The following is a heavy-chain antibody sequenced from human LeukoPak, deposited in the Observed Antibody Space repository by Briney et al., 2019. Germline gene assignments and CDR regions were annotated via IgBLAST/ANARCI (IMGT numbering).Heavy chain of an antibody. CDR2: IIPIFGAA. CDR1: GGTFISYA. D-gene: IGHD3-22*01. CDR3: ASNYYDSSGYYPHFDY. Sequence: ASVKVSCKASGGTFISYAISWVRQVPGQGLEWMGGIIPIFGAANYAQKFQGRVTSTTDESTSTAYMELSSLRSEDTAVYYCASNYYDSSGYYPHFDYWGQGTLVTVSS. J-gene: IGHJ4*02. V-gene: IGHV1-69*05.